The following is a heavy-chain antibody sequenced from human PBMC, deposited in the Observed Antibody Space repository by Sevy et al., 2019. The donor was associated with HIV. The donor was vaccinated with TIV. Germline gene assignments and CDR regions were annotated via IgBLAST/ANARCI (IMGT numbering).Heavy chain of an antibody. Sequence: GGSLRLSCAASGFTFSSYGMHWVRQAPGKGLEWVAVISYDGSNKDYADSVKGRFTISRDNSKNTLYLQMNSLRAEDTAVYYCAKSEWFGELGGWFDSWCQGSLVTVSS. CDR1: GFTFSSYG. D-gene: IGHD3-10*01. V-gene: IGHV3-30*18. CDR3: AKSEWFGELGGWFDS. J-gene: IGHJ5*01. CDR2: ISYDGSNK.